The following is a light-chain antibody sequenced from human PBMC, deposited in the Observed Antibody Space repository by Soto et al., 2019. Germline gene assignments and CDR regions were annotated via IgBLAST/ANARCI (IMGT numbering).Light chain of an antibody. CDR3: GSYTSSTTLL. CDR2: DVS. V-gene: IGLV2-14*01. CDR1: SSDVGGYNY. Sequence: QSALTQPASVSGSPGQSPTISCTGTSSDVGGYNYVSWYQQHPGKAPKLMIYDVSNRPSGVSNRFSGSKSGNTASLTISGLQAEDEADSYCGSYTSSTTLLFGGGTKLTVL. J-gene: IGLJ2*01.